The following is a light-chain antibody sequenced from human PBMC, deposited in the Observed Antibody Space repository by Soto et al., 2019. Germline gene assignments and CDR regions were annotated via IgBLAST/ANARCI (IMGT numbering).Light chain of an antibody. J-gene: IGKJ1*01. CDR3: QNYYSAPET. CDR2: GAT. V-gene: IGKV1-27*01. Sequence: DIQMTQSPSSLSASIGDRVTIACRASQGIGTYLAWYQQKPGKVPKVLIYGATALHSGVPSRFSGSGSGADFTLTITNVQPEDVATYYCQNYYSAPETFGQGTKVEIK. CDR1: QGIGTY.